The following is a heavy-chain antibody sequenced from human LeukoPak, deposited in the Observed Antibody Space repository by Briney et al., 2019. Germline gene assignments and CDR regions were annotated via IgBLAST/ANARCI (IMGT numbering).Heavy chain of an antibody. CDR3: ARDRYYSRDLQH. CDR1: GGSISSGGYS. CDR2: IYYSGST. V-gene: IGHV4-30-4*07. D-gene: IGHD3-10*01. Sequence: MASETLSLTCAVSGGSISSGGYSWSWIRQPPGKGLEWIGYIYYSGSTYYNPSLKSRVTISVDTSKNQFSLKLSSVTAADTAVYYCARDRYYSRDLQHWSQGTLVTVSS. J-gene: IGHJ1*01.